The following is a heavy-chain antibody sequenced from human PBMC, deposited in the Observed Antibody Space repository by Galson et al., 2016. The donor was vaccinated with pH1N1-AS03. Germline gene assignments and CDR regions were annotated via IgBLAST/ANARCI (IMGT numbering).Heavy chain of an antibody. J-gene: IGHJ3*02. CDR1: GASISSFSYY. D-gene: IGHD3-10*01. CDR3: ARHRGFDKNDAFDM. CDR2: IYYTAST. V-gene: IGHV4-39*07. Sequence: SETLSLTCSVSGASISSFSYYWGWIRQPPGQGLEWIGSIYYTASTYYNPSLKSRVTMSVDTSNNQFSLRVSSVTAADTAVYYCARHRGFDKNDAFDMWGQGTMVTVSS.